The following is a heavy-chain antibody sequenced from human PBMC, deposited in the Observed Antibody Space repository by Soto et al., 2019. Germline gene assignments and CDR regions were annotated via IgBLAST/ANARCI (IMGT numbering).Heavy chain of an antibody. Sequence: GESLKISCKGSGYSFTSYWISWVRQMPGKGLEWMGRIDPSDSYTDYSPSFQGHVTISADKSISTAYLQWSSLKASDTAMYYCARHPPRITIFGVVIGTMDVWGQGTTVTVSS. CDR1: GYSFTSYW. CDR3: ARHPPRITIFGVVIGTMDV. CDR2: IDPSDSYT. V-gene: IGHV5-10-1*01. D-gene: IGHD3-3*01. J-gene: IGHJ6*02.